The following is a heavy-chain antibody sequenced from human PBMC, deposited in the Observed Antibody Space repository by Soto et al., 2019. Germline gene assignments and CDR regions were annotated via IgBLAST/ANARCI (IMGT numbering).Heavy chain of an antibody. Sequence: SETLSLTCTVSGGSISSGGYYWSWIRQHPGKGLEWIGYIYYSGSTYYNPSLKSRVTISVDTSKNQFSLKLSSVTAADTAVYYCARDIFGGMYAWGQGTTVPVSS. J-gene: IGHJ6*02. CDR1: GGSISSGGYY. D-gene: IGHD3-3*02. CDR2: IYYSGST. V-gene: IGHV4-31*03. CDR3: ARDIFGGMYA.